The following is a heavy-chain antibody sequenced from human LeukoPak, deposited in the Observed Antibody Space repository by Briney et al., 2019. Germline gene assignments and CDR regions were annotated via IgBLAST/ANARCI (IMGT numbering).Heavy chain of an antibody. J-gene: IGHJ4*02. V-gene: IGHV3-23*01. Sequence: GGSLRLSCAASEFTFRKYAMNWVRQAPGKGVEWVSGISGSGGSTYYADSMKGRSICRTYYADTSKGRLTMTGDKGKKTLYLKINSLRAEDTAVYYCAKDSEWWSTYYFDYWGQGTLVTVFS. CDR2: ISGSGGST. D-gene: IGHD2-15*01. CDR3: AKDSEWWSTYYFDY. CDR1: EFTFRKYA.